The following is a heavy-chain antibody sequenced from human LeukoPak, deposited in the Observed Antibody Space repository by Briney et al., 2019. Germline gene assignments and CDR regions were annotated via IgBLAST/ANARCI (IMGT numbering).Heavy chain of an antibody. D-gene: IGHD3-22*01. J-gene: IGHJ4*02. Sequence: PDRSLRLSCAASGFNFDDSAMHWVRQVPGKGLEWVAGISWNSVTIAYADSVKGRFTISRDNSKDSLYLQMDALRSEDTAFYFCVKDLSYESSGSFFDFWGQGTLVTVS. CDR3: VKDLSYESSGSFFDF. V-gene: IGHV3-9*01. CDR2: ISWNSVTI. CDR1: GFNFDDSA.